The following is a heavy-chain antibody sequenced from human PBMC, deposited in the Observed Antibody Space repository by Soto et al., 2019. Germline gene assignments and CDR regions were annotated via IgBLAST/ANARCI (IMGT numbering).Heavy chain of an antibody. CDR2: IYYSGST. CDR1: GGSISSYY. V-gene: IGHV4-59*01. D-gene: IGHD2-15*01. J-gene: IGHJ4*02. CDR3: ARDYGGSFDY. Sequence: PSETLSLTCTVSGGSISSYYWSWIRQPPGKGLEWIGYIYYSGSTNYNPSLKSRVTISVDTSKNQFSLKLSSVTAADTAVYYCARDYGGSFDYWGQGNLVTVSS.